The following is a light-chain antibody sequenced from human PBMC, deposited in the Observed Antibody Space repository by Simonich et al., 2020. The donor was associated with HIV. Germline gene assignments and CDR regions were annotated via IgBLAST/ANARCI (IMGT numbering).Light chain of an antibody. CDR3: PLT. Sequence: DIVMTQSPDSLAVSLGERATINCKSSQSVLYSSNNKNYLAWFQQKPGQPPKLLIYWASTRESVVPDRFSGSGSGTDFTLTISSLQAEDVAVYSTPLTFGGGTKVEIK. V-gene: IGKV4-1*01. J-gene: IGKJ4*01. CDR1: QSVLYSSNNKNY. CDR2: WAS.